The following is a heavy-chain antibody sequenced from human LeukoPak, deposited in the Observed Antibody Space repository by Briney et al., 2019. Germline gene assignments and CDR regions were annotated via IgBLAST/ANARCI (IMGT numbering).Heavy chain of an antibody. D-gene: IGHD2/OR15-2a*01. V-gene: IGHV4-39*01. CDR3: ARSDFYAFDN. CDR1: DGSISISSYY. CDR2: IYYSGST. Sequence: SETLSLTCIVSDGSISISSYYWGWIRQPPGKGLEWIGTIYYSGSTYYNPSLRSRLTISADTSKDQFSLKLTSVTAADTAVYYCARSDFYAFDNWGQGTLVTVSS. J-gene: IGHJ4*02.